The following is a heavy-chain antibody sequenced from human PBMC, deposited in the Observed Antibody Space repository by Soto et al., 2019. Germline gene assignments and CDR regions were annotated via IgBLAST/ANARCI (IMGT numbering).Heavy chain of an antibody. CDR2: ISGSGGTI. CDR3: ARDLLHYDFWSGYSAYFYYGMDV. J-gene: IGHJ6*02. CDR1: GFTFSNHA. D-gene: IGHD3-3*01. Sequence: GGSLRLSCAAAGFTFSNHAMSWVRQAPGKGLEWVSTISGSGGTIYYADSVKGRFTVSRDNAQNSVYLQMNSLRTEDTAVYYCARDLLHYDFWSGYSAYFYYGMDVWGPGTTVTVSS. V-gene: IGHV3-23*01.